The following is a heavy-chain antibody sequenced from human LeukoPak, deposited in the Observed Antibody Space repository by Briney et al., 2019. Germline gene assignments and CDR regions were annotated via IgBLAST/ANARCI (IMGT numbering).Heavy chain of an antibody. CDR2: ISGSGGST. V-gene: IGHV3-23*01. CDR3: AKDLVGSGWIYFDY. J-gene: IGHJ4*02. Sequence: GGSLRLSCAASGFTFSSYAMSWVRQAPGEGLEWVSAISGSGGSTYYADSVKGRFTISRDNSKNTLYLQMNSLRAEDTAVYYCAKDLVGSGWIYFDYWGQGTLVTVSS. CDR1: GFTFSSYA. D-gene: IGHD6-19*01.